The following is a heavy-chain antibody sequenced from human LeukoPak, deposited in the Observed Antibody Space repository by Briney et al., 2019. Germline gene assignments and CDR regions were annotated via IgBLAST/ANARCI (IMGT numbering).Heavy chain of an antibody. J-gene: IGHJ4*02. D-gene: IGHD2-15*01. V-gene: IGHV4-59*01. CDR1: GGSISSYY. CDR2: IYYSGST. CDR3: ARSTPPFYYFDY. Sequence: SETLSLTCTVSGGSISSYYWSWIRQPPGKGLERIGYIYYSGSTNYHPSLKSRVTISVDTSKNQFSLKLSSATAADTAVYYCARSTPPFYYFDYWGQGTLVTVSS.